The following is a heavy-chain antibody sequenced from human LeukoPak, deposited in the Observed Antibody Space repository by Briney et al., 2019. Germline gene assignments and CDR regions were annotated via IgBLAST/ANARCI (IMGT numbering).Heavy chain of an antibody. Sequence: GGSLRLSCAATGFTFSSYTMSWVRQAPGKGLEWVSAISGSGGSTYYADSVKGRFTISRDNSKNTLYLQMNSLRAEDTAVYYCAKLSIAARRDYWGQGTLVTVSS. J-gene: IGHJ4*02. D-gene: IGHD6-6*01. CDR3: AKLSIAARRDY. CDR1: GFTFSSYT. V-gene: IGHV3-23*01. CDR2: ISGSGGST.